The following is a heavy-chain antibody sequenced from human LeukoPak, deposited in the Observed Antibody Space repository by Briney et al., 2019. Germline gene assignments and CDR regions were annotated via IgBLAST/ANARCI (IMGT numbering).Heavy chain of an antibody. CDR2: IYYSGNS. Sequence: PSETLSLTCTVSNDSINNYYWSWIRQPPGKGLEWIGYIYYSGNSNYNPSLKSRVTISVDKSKNQFSLKLSSVTAADTAVYYCARGATSGIAAAGTLFGTNVPYYYYGMDVWGQGTTVTVSS. CDR1: NDSINNYY. J-gene: IGHJ6*02. V-gene: IGHV4-59*12. D-gene: IGHD6-13*01. CDR3: ARGATSGIAAAGTLFGTNVPYYYYGMDV.